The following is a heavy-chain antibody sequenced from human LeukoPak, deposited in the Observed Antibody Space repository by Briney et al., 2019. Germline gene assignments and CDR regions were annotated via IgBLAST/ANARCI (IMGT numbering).Heavy chain of an antibody. CDR1: GGSISSYY. CDR2: IYYSGST. Sequence: SETLSLTCTVSGGSISSYYWSWIRQPPGKGLEWIGYIYYSGSTIYNPSLKSRVTISVDTSKNQFSLKLSSVTAADTAVYYCAGGAVTGLQGWFDPWGQGTLVTVSS. J-gene: IGHJ5*02. D-gene: IGHD6-19*01. CDR3: AGGAVTGLQGWFDP. V-gene: IGHV4-59*01.